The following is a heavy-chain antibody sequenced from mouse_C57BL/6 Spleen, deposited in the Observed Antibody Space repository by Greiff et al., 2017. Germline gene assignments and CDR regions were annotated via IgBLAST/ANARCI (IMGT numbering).Heavy chain of an antibody. CDR3: ARLDYYGSSPWYFDV. CDR2: INPNNGGT. J-gene: IGHJ1*03. V-gene: IGHV1-22*01. D-gene: IGHD1-1*01. Sequence: EVKLMESGPELVKPGASVKMSCKASGYTFTDYNMHWVKQSHGKSLEWIGYINPNNGGTSYNQKFKGKATLTVNKSSSTAYMELRSLTSEDSAVYYCARLDYYGSSPWYFDVWGTGTTVTVSS. CDR1: GYTFTDYN.